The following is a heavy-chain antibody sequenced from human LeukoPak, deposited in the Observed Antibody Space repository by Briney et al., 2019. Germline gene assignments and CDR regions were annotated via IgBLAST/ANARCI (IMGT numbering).Heavy chain of an antibody. CDR1: GFTVSSNY. Sequence: GSLRLSCAASGFTVSSNYMSWVRQAPGKGLEWIGYIYYSGSTNYNPSLKSRVTISVDTSKNQFSLKLSSVTAADTAVYYCARAAYRELAAAAVFDYWGQGTLVTVSS. D-gene: IGHD6-13*01. V-gene: IGHV4-59*08. CDR2: IYYSGST. CDR3: ARAAYRELAAAAVFDY. J-gene: IGHJ4*02.